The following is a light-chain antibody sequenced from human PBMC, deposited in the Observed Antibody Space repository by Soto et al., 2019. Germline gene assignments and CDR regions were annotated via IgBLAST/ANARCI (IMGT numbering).Light chain of an antibody. CDR2: DVS. J-gene: IGLJ2*01. CDR1: SSDIGGYNY. Sequence: QSVLTQPASVSGSPGQSITISCNGSSSDIGGYNYVSWYQQHPGKAPKLLIYDVSDRPSGISSRFSGSKSGNTASLTISGLQPEDEADYYCSSYTSCITRLFGGGTKLTVL. V-gene: IGLV2-14*03. CDR3: SSYTSCITRL.